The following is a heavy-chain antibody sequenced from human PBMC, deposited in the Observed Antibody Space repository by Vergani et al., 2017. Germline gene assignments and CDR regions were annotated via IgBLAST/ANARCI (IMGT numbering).Heavy chain of an antibody. J-gene: IGHJ4*02. D-gene: IGHD3-10*01. Sequence: QVQLQESGPGLVKPSQTLSLTCTVSGGSISSGGYYWSWFRQHPGKGLEWIGYIYYSGSTYYNPSLKSRVTISVDTSKNQFSLKLSSVTAADTAVYYCARQVPGSGDRIDYWGQGTLVTVSS. CDR3: ARQVPGSGDRIDY. CDR2: IYYSGST. CDR1: GGSISSGGYY. V-gene: IGHV4-31*03.